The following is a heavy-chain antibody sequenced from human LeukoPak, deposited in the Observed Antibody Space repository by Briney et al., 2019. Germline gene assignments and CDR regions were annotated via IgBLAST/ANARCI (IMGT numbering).Heavy chain of an antibody. CDR1: GYTFIGYY. Sequence: AAVKVSCKASGYTFIGYYMHWVRQAPGQGLEWMGWINPNNGGTNYVQKFQGKVTMTRDTSISTAYMELSRLRSDDTAVYYCARDLGGVDTPMGWGQGTLVTVSS. CDR3: ARDLGGVDTPMG. CDR2: INPNNGGT. J-gene: IGHJ4*02. D-gene: IGHD5-18*01. V-gene: IGHV1-2*02.